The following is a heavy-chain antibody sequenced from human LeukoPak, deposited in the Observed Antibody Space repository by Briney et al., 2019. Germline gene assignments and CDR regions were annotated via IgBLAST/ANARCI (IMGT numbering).Heavy chain of an antibody. D-gene: IGHD4-17*01. CDR2: INPNSGGT. V-gene: IGHV1-2*02. CDR3: ARALTTVTTWFWFDP. CDR1: GYTFTGYY. J-gene: IGHJ5*02. Sequence: ASVKVSCKASGYTFTGYYMHWVRQAPGQGLEWMGWINPNSGGTNYAQKFQGRVTMTRDTSISTAYMELSRLRSDDTAVYYCARALTTVTTWFWFDPWGQGALVTVSS.